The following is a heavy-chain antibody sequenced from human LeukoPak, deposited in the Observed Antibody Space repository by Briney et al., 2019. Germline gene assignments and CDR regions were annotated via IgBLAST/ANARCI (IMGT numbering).Heavy chain of an antibody. V-gene: IGHV5-51*01. D-gene: IGHD3-22*01. CDR2: IYPGDSDT. J-gene: IGHJ4*02. CDR1: GYRFTSYW. CDR3: ARPRYYYDSSGYYGAFDY. Sequence: GESLKISFKGSGYRFTSYWIGWVRPMPGKGLEWMGIIYPGDSDTRYSPSFQGQVTISADKSISTAYLQWSSLKASDTAMYYCARPRYYYDSSGYYGAFDYWGQGTLVTVSS.